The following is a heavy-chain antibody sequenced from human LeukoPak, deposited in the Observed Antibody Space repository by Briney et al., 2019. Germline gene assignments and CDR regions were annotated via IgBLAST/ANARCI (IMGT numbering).Heavy chain of an antibody. V-gene: IGHV4-39*01. CDR2: IYHGGTT. J-gene: IGHJ4*02. Sequence: PSETLSLTCTVSGGSITGTTEYWGWIRQPPGKGPEWLGSIYHGGTTFYNPSLQSRVTVSLDKSKNQFSLRLSSVTAADTALYFCARHVGYCSTTRCYSFDYWGQGSLVTVSS. CDR3: ARHVGYCSTTRCYSFDY. CDR1: GGSITGTTEY. D-gene: IGHD2-2*01.